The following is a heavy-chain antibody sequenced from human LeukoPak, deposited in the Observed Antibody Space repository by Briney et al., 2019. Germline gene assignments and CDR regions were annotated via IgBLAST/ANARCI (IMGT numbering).Heavy chain of an antibody. CDR3: ARGTYYGESTHFDF. Sequence: SETLSLTCAVSGGSINSGGYYWNWVRQHPGKGLEWIGYIYSSGSTYYNPSLKSRLSISSDTSQNHFSLNLYSVTAADTAVYYCARGTYYGESTHFDFWGQGTLATVSS. CDR2: IYSSGST. CDR1: GGSINSGGYY. D-gene: IGHD4-17*01. J-gene: IGHJ4*02. V-gene: IGHV4-31*11.